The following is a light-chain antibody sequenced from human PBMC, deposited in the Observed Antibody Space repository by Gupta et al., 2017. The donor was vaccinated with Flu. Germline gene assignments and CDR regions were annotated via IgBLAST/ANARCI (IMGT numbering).Light chain of an antibody. J-gene: IGKJ2*01. CDR2: VAS. V-gene: IGKV3-15*01. CDR1: QSVSSK. Sequence: EIVMTQSPATLSVSPGERATLSCRASQSVSSKLAWYQQKPGQAPRLLIYVASTRATGIPARFSGSGSGTEFTLTISSLQSEDFAVYYCQQYDNWPYTFGQGTKMEIK. CDR3: QQYDNWPYT.